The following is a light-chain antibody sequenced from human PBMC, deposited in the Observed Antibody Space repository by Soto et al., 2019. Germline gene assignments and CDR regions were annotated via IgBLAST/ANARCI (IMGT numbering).Light chain of an antibody. J-gene: IGLJ1*01. CDR3: CSHAGGITVYV. V-gene: IGLV2-23*01. CDR2: EGN. CDR1: SSDVGTYTL. Sequence: QSVLTQPASVSGSPGQSITISCTGISSDVGTYTLISWYQQYPGKAPKLVIYEGNKRPSGVSNRFSGSKSGNTASLTISGLQAEDEADYYCCSHAGGITVYVFGAGTMLTVL.